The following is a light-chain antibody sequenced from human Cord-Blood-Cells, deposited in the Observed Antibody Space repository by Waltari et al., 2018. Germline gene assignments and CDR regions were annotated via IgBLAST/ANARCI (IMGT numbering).Light chain of an antibody. Sequence: QSALTQPASVSWSPGQSITISCIGTCSDVGSFNLVSWYQQHPGKAPKLMIYEGSKRPSGVSNRFSGSKSGNTASLTISGLQAEDEADYYCCSYAGSSTWVFGGGTKLTVL. V-gene: IGLV2-23*01. J-gene: IGLJ3*02. CDR3: CSYAGSSTWV. CDR1: CSDVGSFNL. CDR2: EGS.